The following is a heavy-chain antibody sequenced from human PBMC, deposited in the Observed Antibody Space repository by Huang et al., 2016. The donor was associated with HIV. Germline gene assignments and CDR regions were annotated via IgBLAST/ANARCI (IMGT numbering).Heavy chain of an antibody. V-gene: IGHV3-30*18. Sequence: QVQLVESGGGVVRPGRSLRLSCAASRFTFSKFAMHWVRQAPGKGLEWMAVISYDGSAKHYADSVTGRLTISRDKSNNTLYLQMNSLTVEDTAVYYCTKGHYYDTNGYVAFDIWGQGTVVTVSS. D-gene: IGHD3-22*01. CDR2: ISYDGSAK. CDR1: RFTFSKFA. J-gene: IGHJ3*02. CDR3: TKGHYYDTNGYVAFDI.